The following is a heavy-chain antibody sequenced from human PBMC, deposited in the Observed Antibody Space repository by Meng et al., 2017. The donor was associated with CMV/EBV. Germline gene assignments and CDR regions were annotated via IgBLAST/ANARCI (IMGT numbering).Heavy chain of an antibody. D-gene: IGHD1-26*01. Sequence: ASVKVSCKTSGYTFTDYYMHWVRQAPGQGLEWMGWISAYNGNTNYAQRLQGRVTMTTDTSTSTAYMELRSLRSDDTAVYYCARDGVSIVGATTVDYWGQGTLVTVSS. CDR3: ARDGVSIVGATTVDY. CDR1: GYTFTDYY. V-gene: IGHV1-18*04. CDR2: ISAYNGNT. J-gene: IGHJ4*02.